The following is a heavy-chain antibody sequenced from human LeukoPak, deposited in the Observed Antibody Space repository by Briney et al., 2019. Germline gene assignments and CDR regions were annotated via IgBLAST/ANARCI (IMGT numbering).Heavy chain of an antibody. Sequence: ASVKVSCKASGYTFTGYYMHWVRQAPGQGLEWMGWINPNSGGTNCAQKFQDRVTITRDTSISTAYTELSRLRSDDTAVYYCARNIRDGYNTGWFDPWGQGALVTVSS. V-gene: IGHV1-2*02. CDR3: ARNIRDGYNTGWFDP. J-gene: IGHJ5*02. CDR2: INPNSGGT. D-gene: IGHD5-24*01. CDR1: GYTFTGYY.